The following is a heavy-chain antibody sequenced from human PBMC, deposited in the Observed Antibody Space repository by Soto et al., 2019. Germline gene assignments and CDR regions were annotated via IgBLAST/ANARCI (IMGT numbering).Heavy chain of an antibody. Sequence: SETLSLTCVVSNFSISSGYYWDWIRQSPGKGLEWIASIYRSGTTSYNPSLKSRVTISVDPSKNQFSLMLTAVTAADTAVYYCARTHSGSYYSVFNYWGRGSLVTVSS. CDR2: IYRSGTT. CDR1: NFSISSGYY. CDR3: ARTHSGSYYSVFNY. J-gene: IGHJ4*02. D-gene: IGHD1-26*01. V-gene: IGHV4-38-2*01.